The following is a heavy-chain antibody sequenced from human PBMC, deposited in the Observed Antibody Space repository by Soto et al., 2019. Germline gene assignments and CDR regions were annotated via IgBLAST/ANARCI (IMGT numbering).Heavy chain of an antibody. J-gene: IGHJ4*02. D-gene: IGHD2-15*01. CDR1: GGSISTYY. V-gene: IGHV4-59*08. Sequence: QVQLQESGPGLVKPSETLSLTCTLYGGSISTYYWSWIRQPPGKALEWIGYVYDRATTSYNPSLKTRVTISADTSKNQFSLNLRSVTAADTAVYFCARIRSVFSGGRNDYWGQGILVTVSS. CDR2: VYDRATT. CDR3: ARIRSVFSGGRNDY.